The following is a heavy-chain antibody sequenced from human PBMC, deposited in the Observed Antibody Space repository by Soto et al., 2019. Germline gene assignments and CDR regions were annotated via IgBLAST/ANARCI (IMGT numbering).Heavy chain of an antibody. D-gene: IGHD1-26*01. CDR3: ARDVEWEPWPPVGWFDP. V-gene: IGHV3-21*01. J-gene: IGHJ5*02. Sequence: PGGSLRLSCAASGFTFSSYSMNWVRQAPGKGLEWVSSISSSSSYIYYADSVKGRFTISRDNAKNSLYLQMNSLRAEDTAVYYCARDVEWEPWPPVGWFDPWGQGTLVTVSS. CDR2: ISSSSSYI. CDR1: GFTFSSYS.